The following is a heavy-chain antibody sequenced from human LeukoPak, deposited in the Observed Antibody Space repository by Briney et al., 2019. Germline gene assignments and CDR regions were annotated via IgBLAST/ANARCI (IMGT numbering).Heavy chain of an antibody. CDR3: VCYGRLGAYYFDY. J-gene: IGHJ4*02. CDR2: IYHSGST. D-gene: IGHD5-18*01. CDR1: GVSISSSNW. V-gene: IGHV4-4*02. Sequence: SETLSLTCAVSGVSISSSNWWSWVRQPPGKGLEWIGEIYHSGSTNYNPSLKSRVTISVDKSKNQFSLKLSSVTAADTAEYYCVCYGRLGAYYFDYWGQGTLVTVSS.